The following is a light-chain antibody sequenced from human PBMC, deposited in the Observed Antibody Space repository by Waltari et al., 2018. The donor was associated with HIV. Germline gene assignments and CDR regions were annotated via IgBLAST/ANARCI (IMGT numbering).Light chain of an antibody. CDR2: EVT. CDR3: CSYTSTTTSIL. J-gene: IGLJ2*01. CDR1: RNDIGTYNY. Sequence: QSALTQPASVSGSPGQSITISCTGTRNDIGTYNYVSWYQQHPGNVPKLLIYEVTKRPSGVSNRFSGSKSGNTASLTISGLLAEDEAAYYCCSYTSTTTSILFAGGTKLTVL. V-gene: IGLV2-14*01.